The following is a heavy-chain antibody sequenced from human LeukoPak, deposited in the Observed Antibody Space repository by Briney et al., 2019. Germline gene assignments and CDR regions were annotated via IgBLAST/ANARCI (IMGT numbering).Heavy chain of an antibody. CDR3: ARGPTVLNDAFDI. V-gene: IGHV3-66*01. J-gene: IGHJ3*02. Sequence: PGGSLRLSCAASGFTVSSNYMSWVRQAPGKGLEWVSVIHSGGSTYYADSVRGRFTISRDNSKNTLYLQMNSLRAEDTAVYYCARGPTVLNDAFDIWGQGTMVTVSS. D-gene: IGHD4-23*01. CDR2: IHSGGST. CDR1: GFTVSSNY.